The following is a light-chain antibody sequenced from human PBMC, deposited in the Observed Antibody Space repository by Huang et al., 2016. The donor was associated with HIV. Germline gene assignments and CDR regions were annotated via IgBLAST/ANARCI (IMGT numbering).Light chain of an antibody. CDR1: QSVSSY. CDR2: DAS. Sequence: EIVLTQSPAILSLSPGERATLSCRASQSVSSYLAWYQQKPGQAPRLLIYDASNRATGIPARFSGSGSGTDFTLTISSLEPEDFAVYYCQQRSNWAPITFGGGTKVEIK. V-gene: IGKV3-11*01. CDR3: QQRSNWAPIT. J-gene: IGKJ4*01.